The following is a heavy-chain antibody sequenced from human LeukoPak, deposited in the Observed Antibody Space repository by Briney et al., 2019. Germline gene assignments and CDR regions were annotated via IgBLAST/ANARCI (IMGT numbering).Heavy chain of an antibody. Sequence: PGGSLRLSCAASGFTFSSYWMSWVRQAPGKGLEWVANIKQDGSEKYYVDSVKGRFTIPRDNAKNSLYLQMNSLRAEDTAVYYCARDIRSPYYYDSSGYYDYWGQGTLVTVSS. CDR1: GFTFSSYW. CDR3: ARDIRSPYYYDSSGYYDY. D-gene: IGHD3-22*01. V-gene: IGHV3-7*01. J-gene: IGHJ4*02. CDR2: IKQDGSEK.